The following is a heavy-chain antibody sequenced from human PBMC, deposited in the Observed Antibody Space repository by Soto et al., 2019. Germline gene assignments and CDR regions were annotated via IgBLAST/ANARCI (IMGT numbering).Heavy chain of an antibody. CDR3: AREWDTKSDPRSGWYDAF. D-gene: IGHD6-19*01. CDR2: ISGYSALT. V-gene: IGHV1-18*01. Sequence: QVQLVQSGAEVKKPGASVKVSCKASGYTFSSYGISWVRQAPGQGLEWMGWISGYSALTYYAQEFQGRVTMTTDTXTXTXXMELRSLRSADTAVYYCAREWDTKSDPRSGWYDAFGGQGTLVTVAS. J-gene: IGHJ4*02. CDR1: GYTFSSYG.